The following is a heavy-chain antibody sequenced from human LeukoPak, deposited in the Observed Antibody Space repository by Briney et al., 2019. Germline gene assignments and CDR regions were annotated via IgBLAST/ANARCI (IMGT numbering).Heavy chain of an antibody. CDR1: GGSISSGGYY. D-gene: IGHD3-3*01. CDR2: TYHSGST. Sequence: SETLSLTCTVSGGSISSGGYYWSWIRQPPGKGLEWIGYTYHSGSTYYNPSLKSRVTISVDRSKNQFSLKLDSVTAADTAVYYCARGVGREYDFWSGYYTDFDCWGRGTLVTVSS. CDR3: ARGVGREYDFWSGYYTDFDC. J-gene: IGHJ4*02. V-gene: IGHV4-30-2*01.